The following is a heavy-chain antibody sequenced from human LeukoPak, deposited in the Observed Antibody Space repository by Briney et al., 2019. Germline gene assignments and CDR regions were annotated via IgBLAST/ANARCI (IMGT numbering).Heavy chain of an antibody. CDR1: GGSFSGYY. Sequence: PSETLSLTCAVYGGSFSGYYWSWIRQPPGKGLEWIGEINHSGSTNYNPSLKSRVTISVDTSKNQFSLNLNSVTAADTAVYYCGSVNRGWFGVGDYWGQGTLVTVSS. CDR3: GSVNRGWFGVGDY. J-gene: IGHJ4*02. D-gene: IGHD3-10*01. CDR2: INHSGST. V-gene: IGHV4-34*01.